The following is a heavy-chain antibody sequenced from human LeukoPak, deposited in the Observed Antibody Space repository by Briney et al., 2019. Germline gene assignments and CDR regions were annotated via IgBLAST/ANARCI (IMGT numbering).Heavy chain of an antibody. J-gene: IGHJ3*02. Sequence: PGASVKVSCKASGYTFTSYGISWVRQAPGQGLEWMGWINTNTRNPTYAQGFTGRVVFSLDTSVSTAYLQISSLKAEDTAVYYCARGGFESRWACDIWGQGTMVTVSS. CDR3: ARGGFESRWACDI. V-gene: IGHV7-4-1*02. D-gene: IGHD3-22*01. CDR1: GYTFTSYG. CDR2: INTNTRNP.